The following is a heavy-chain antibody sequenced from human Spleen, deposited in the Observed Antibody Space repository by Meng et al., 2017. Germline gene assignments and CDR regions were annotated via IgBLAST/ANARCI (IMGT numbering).Heavy chain of an antibody. Sequence: GESLKISCAASGFTFSSYWMHWVRQAPGQGLEWMGWINPKSGGTNYAQKFQGRVTMTRDTSISTAYMELSRLTSDDTAVYYCARDWQWHAFDIWGQGTMVTVSS. CDR1: GFTFSSYW. CDR2: INPKSGGT. V-gene: IGHV1-2*02. D-gene: IGHD6-19*01. J-gene: IGHJ3*02. CDR3: ARDWQWHAFDI.